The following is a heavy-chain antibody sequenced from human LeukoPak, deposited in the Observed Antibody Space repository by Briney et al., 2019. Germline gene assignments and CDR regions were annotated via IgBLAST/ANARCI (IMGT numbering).Heavy chain of an antibody. D-gene: IGHD1-26*01. V-gene: IGHV3-21*01. J-gene: IGHJ4*02. CDR2: ISGSSSYI. CDR3: ARDRVGGTTASTFEY. CDR1: GFTFSSYS. Sequence: GGSLRLSCAASGFTFSSYSMNWVRQAPGKGLEWVSSISGSSSYIFHADSVKGRFTISRDNAKNSLYLQMNSLRAEDTAVYYCARDRVGGTTASTFEYWGQGTLVTVSS.